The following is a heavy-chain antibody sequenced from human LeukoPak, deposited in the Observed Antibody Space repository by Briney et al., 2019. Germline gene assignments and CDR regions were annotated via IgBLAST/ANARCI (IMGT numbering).Heavy chain of an antibody. D-gene: IGHD6-13*01. Sequence: GGSLRLSCAASGFTFSSYGMHWVRQAPGKGLEWVAVIWYDGSNKYYADSVKGRFTISRDNSKNTLYLQMNSLRAEDTAVNYCARGSTYSSSWSYYYYYGMDVWGQGTTVTVSS. CDR3: ARGSTYSSSWSYYYYYGMDV. CDR2: IWYDGSNK. CDR1: GFTFSSYG. J-gene: IGHJ6*02. V-gene: IGHV3-33*01.